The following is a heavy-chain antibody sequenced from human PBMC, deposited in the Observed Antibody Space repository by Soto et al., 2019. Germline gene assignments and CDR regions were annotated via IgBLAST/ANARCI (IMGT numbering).Heavy chain of an antibody. CDR2: IKEDGTAK. Sequence: PGGSLRLSCAASGFTFSNSWMNWVRQAPGKGLEWVANIKEDGTAKYYLDSVKGRFTVSRDNAKNSLYLQMNSLRAEDTAMYYCTTDRGYLTFDYWGPGTLVTVSS. V-gene: IGHV3-7*01. D-gene: IGHD3-22*01. CDR3: TTDRGYLTFDY. CDR1: GFTFSNSW. J-gene: IGHJ4*02.